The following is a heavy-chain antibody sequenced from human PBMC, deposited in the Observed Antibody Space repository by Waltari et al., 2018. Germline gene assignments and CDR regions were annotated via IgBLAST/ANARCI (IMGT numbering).Heavy chain of an antibody. Sequence: VQLQESGPGLVKPSATLSLTCTVSGGSISSYYWSWLRQPPGKGLEWIGYIYYSGSTNYNPSLKSRVTISVDTSKNQFSLKLSPVTAADAAVYYCARGAVATPNWFDPWGQGTLVTVSS. D-gene: IGHD6-19*01. CDR2: IYYSGST. CDR1: GGSISSYY. J-gene: IGHJ5*02. CDR3: ARGAVATPNWFDP. V-gene: IGHV4-59*01.